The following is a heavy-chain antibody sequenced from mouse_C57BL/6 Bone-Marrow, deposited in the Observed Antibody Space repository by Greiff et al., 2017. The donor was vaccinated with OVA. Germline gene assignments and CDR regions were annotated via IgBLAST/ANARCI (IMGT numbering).Heavy chain of an antibody. Sequence: EVQLQQSGTVLARPGASVKMSCKTSGYTFTSYWMHWVKQRPGQGLEWIGAIYPGNSDTSYNQKFKGKAKLTAVTSASTAYMELSSLTNEDSAVYYCTRSPDGYYAAWFAYWGQGTLVTVSA. J-gene: IGHJ3*01. CDR1: GYTFTSYW. CDR2: IYPGNSDT. D-gene: IGHD2-3*01. CDR3: TRSPDGYYAAWFAY. V-gene: IGHV1-5*01.